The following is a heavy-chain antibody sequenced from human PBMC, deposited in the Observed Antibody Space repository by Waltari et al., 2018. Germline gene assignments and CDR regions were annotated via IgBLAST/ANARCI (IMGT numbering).Heavy chain of an antibody. V-gene: IGHV4-61*09. D-gene: IGHD4-17*01. J-gene: IGHJ3*02. Sequence: QVQLQESGPGLVKPSQTLSLTCTVSGGSISSGSYYWSWIRQPAGKGLEWIGYIYTSGSTTNTPPPKSLGPISVDTPKNQFSLKLSSVTAADTAVYYCARVSEGTTYAFDIWGQGTMVTVSS. CDR2: IYTSGST. CDR3: ARVSEGTTYAFDI. CDR1: GGSISSGSYY.